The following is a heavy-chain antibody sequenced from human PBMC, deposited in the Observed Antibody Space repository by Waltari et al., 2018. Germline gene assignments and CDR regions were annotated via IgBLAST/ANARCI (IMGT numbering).Heavy chain of an antibody. CDR3: TRRTDYDFWSGYYLDV. D-gene: IGHD3-3*01. CDR2: IRSKANSYAT. J-gene: IGHJ6*02. Sequence: EVQLVESGGGLVQPGGSLKLSCAASGFTFSGSAMHWVRQASGKGLEWVGRIRSKANSYATADAASVKGRFTISRDDSKNTAYLQMNSLKTEDTAVYYCTRRTDYDFWSGYYLDVWGQGTTVTVSS. CDR1: GFTFSGSA. V-gene: IGHV3-73*01.